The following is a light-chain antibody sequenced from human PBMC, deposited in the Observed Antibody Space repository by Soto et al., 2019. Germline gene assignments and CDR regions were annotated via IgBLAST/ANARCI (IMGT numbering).Light chain of an antibody. CDR3: PLYGSSPRP. CDR2: GAS. CDR1: QSVSSN. V-gene: IGKV3-20*01. Sequence: EFVVTQDPAAFPVTPRARATLSCRASQSVSSNLAWYQQKPGQAPRLLIYGASTRATGIPARFSGSGSGTDFTLTIIRREPEDFAVYYCPLYGSSPRPFGQGTKVDIK. J-gene: IGKJ1*01.